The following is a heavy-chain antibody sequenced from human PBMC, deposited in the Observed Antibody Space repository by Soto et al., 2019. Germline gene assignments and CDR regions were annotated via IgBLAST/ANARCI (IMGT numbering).Heavy chain of an antibody. CDR1: GGSISSYY. Sequence: PSETLSLTCTVSGGSISSYYWSWIRQPPGKGLEWIGYIYYSGSTNYNPSLKSRVTISVDTSKNQFSLKLSSVTAADTAVYYCARDSGSDYYDSSGYFDYWGQGTLVTAPQ. CDR3: ARDSGSDYYDSSGYFDY. D-gene: IGHD3-22*01. J-gene: IGHJ4*02. CDR2: IYYSGST. V-gene: IGHV4-59*01.